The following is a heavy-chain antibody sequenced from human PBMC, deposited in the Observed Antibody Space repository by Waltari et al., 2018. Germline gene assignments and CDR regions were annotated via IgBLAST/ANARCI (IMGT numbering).Heavy chain of an antibody. CDR2: IYYSGST. Sequence: QVQLQESGPGLVKPSQTLSLTCTVSGGSISSGGYYWSWIRQHPGKGLEWIGYIYYSGSTYYNPSLKSLVTISVDTSKNQFSLKLSSVTAADTAVYYCARGVDGDYVIAFDIWGQGTMVTVSS. CDR1: GGSISSGGYY. D-gene: IGHD4-17*01. CDR3: ARGVDGDYVIAFDI. V-gene: IGHV4-31*01. J-gene: IGHJ3*02.